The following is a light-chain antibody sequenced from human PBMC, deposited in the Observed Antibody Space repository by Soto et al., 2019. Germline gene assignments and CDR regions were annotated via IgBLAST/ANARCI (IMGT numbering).Light chain of an antibody. J-gene: IGLJ2*01. V-gene: IGLV2-14*01. Sequence: QSVLTQPASVSASPGQSITIPCAGTSSDVGGYNYVSWYQQYPGKAPKLIIYDVTNRPSGVSNRFSGSKSGNTASLTISGLQAEDEANYYCSSYASSSTLVLFGGGTKLTVL. CDR1: SSDVGGYNY. CDR3: SSYASSSTLVL. CDR2: DVT.